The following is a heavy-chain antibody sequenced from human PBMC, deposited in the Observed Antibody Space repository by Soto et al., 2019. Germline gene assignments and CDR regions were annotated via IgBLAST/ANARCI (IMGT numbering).Heavy chain of an antibody. CDR1: GDSVSSNSAA. CDR3: ASSHPSPAYCSSTSCYGLFDY. CDR2: TYYRSKWYN. D-gene: IGHD2-2*01. V-gene: IGHV6-1*01. Sequence: KQSQTLSLTCAISGDSVSSNSAAWNWIRQSPSRGLEWLGRTYYRSKWYNDYAVSVKSRITINPDTSKNQFSLQLNSVTPEDTAVYYCASSHPSPAYCSSTSCYGLFDYWGQGTLVTVSS. J-gene: IGHJ4*02.